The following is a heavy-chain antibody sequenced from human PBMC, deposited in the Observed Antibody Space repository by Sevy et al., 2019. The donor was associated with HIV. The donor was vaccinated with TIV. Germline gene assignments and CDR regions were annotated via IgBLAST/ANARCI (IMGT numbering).Heavy chain of an antibody. CDR1: GFTFSSYW. CDR3: ARLIVATIWSWFDP. J-gene: IGHJ5*02. V-gene: IGHV3-7*01. CDR2: IKQDGSEK. Sequence: GGSLRLSCAASGFTFSSYWMSWVRQAPGKGLEWVANIKQDGSEKYYVDSVKGRFTISRDNAKNSLYLQMNSLGAEDTAVYYCARLIVATIWSWFDPWGQGTLVTVSS. D-gene: IGHD5-12*01.